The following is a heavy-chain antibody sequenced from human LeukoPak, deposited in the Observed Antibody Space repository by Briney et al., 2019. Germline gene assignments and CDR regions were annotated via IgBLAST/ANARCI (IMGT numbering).Heavy chain of an antibody. CDR1: GFTFGSYA. V-gene: IGHV3-30*04. Sequence: GGSLRLSCAASGFTFGSYAMHWVRQAPGKGLEWVAVISYDGSNKYYADSVKGRFTISRDNSKNTLYLQMNSLRAEDTAVYYCARDLFLRGSYLAFIFDYWGQGTLVTVSS. D-gene: IGHD1-26*01. CDR2: ISYDGSNK. J-gene: IGHJ4*02. CDR3: ARDLFLRGSYLAFIFDY.